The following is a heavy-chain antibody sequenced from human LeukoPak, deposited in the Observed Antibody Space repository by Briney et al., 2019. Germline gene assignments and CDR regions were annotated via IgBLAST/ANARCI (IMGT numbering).Heavy chain of an antibody. CDR1: GFTFSSLA. J-gene: IGHJ4*02. D-gene: IGHD2-15*01. V-gene: IGHV3-23*01. Sequence: GGSLRLSCAASGFTFSSLAMTWVRQAPGKGLEWVSGISDGGGGTSYADSVKGRFTNSRDNSQSTLYLQMNSLRAEDTAVYYCAKDRVCSGGSCYFDYWGQGTLVTVSS. CDR3: AKDRVCSGGSCYFDY. CDR2: ISDGGGGT.